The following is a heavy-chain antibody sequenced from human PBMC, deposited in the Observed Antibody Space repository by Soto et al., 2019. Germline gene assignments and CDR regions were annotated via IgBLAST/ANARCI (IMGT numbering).Heavy chain of an antibody. Sequence: ASVKVSCKASGYTFTSYGISWVRQAPGQGLEWMGWISAYNGNTNYAQKLQGRVTMTTDTSTSTAYMELRSLRSDDTAVYYCARDIEARGGEYYGMDVWGQGTTVTVSS. V-gene: IGHV1-18*04. D-gene: IGHD6-6*01. CDR1: GYTFTSYG. CDR3: ARDIEARGGEYYGMDV. CDR2: ISAYNGNT. J-gene: IGHJ6*02.